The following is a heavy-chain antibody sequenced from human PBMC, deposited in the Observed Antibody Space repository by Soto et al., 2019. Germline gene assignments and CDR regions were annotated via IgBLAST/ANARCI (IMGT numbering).Heavy chain of an antibody. V-gene: IGHV4-59*01. J-gene: IGHJ4*02. CDR2: IFSSGST. CDR1: GGSISSYY. CDR3: ARGPRGSGWYGDY. Sequence: QVQLQESGPGLVKPSETLSLTCSVSGGSISSYYWSWIRQPPGKGLEWIGYIFSSGSTNYNPSLTSRVTTSVDTSKNQFSLKLSSVTAADTAVYYCARGPRGSGWYGDYWGQGTLVTVSS. D-gene: IGHD6-19*01.